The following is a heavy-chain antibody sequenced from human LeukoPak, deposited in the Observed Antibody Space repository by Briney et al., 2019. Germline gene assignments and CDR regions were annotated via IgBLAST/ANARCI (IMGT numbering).Heavy chain of an antibody. Sequence: SQTLPLTCTVSGGSISSGGYYWSWIRQHPGKGLEWIGYIYYSGSTYYNPSLKSRVTISVDTSKNQFSLRLSSVTAADTAVYYCAREADYDFWSGYYSESPWFDPWGQGTLVTVSS. J-gene: IGHJ5*02. D-gene: IGHD3-3*01. CDR3: AREADYDFWSGYYSESPWFDP. CDR1: GGSISSGGYY. V-gene: IGHV4-31*03. CDR2: IYYSGST.